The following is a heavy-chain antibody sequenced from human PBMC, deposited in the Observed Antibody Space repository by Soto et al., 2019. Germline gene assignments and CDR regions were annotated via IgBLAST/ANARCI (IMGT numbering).Heavy chain of an antibody. CDR1: GYSFTSYW. D-gene: IGHD2-15*01. V-gene: IGHV5-51*01. Sequence: GESLKISCKGSGYSFTSYWIGWVRQMPGKGLEWMGIIYPGDSDTRYSPSFQGQVTISADKSISTAYLQWSSLKASATAMYYCARSDADCSGGSCYEFGMDVWGQGTTVTVSS. CDR2: IYPGDSDT. J-gene: IGHJ6*02. CDR3: ARSDADCSGGSCYEFGMDV.